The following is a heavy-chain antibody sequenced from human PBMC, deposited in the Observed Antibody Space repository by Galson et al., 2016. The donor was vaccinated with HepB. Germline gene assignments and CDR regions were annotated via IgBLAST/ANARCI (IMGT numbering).Heavy chain of an antibody. V-gene: IGHV3-66*01. J-gene: IGHJ4*02. CDR1: GFTVSNNY. CDR2: VYSGGNI. CDR3: ARVSAFWSGLPDH. D-gene: IGHD3-3*01. Sequence: SLRLSCAASGFTVSNNYMSWVRQAPGKGLEWVAVVYSGGNIYYADSVKGRFTISRDSSKSTLYLQMNSLRAEDTAIYYCARVSAFWSGLPDHWGQGTQVTVS.